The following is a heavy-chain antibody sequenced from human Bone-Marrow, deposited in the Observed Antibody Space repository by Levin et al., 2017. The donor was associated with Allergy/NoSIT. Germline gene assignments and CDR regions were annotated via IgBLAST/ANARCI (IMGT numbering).Heavy chain of an antibody. V-gene: IGHV3-64*02. D-gene: IGHD1-1*01. CDR2: ISSNGGST. J-gene: IGHJ6*03. CDR1: GFTFSSYA. Sequence: GESLKISCAASGFTFSSYAMHWVRQAPGKGLEYVSAISSNGGSTYYADSVKGRFTISRDNSKNTLYLQMGSLRAEDMAVYYCARAGIDRHYYYYMDVWGKGTTVTVSS. CDR3: ARAGIDRHYYYYMDV.